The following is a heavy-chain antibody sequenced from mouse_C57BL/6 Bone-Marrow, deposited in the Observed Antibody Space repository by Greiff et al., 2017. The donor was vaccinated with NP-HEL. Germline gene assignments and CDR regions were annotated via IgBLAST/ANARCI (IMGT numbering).Heavy chain of an antibody. D-gene: IGHD2-4*01. CDR3: ARVYYDYDSYYAMDY. V-gene: IGHV5-4*03. J-gene: IGHJ4*01. Sequence: EVMLVESGGGLVKPGGSLKLSCAASGFTFSSYAMSWVRQTPEKRLEWVATISDGGSYTYYPDNVKGRFTISRDNAKNNLYLQMSHLKSEDTAMYYCARVYYDYDSYYAMDYWGQGTSVTVSS. CDR1: GFTFSSYA. CDR2: ISDGGSYT.